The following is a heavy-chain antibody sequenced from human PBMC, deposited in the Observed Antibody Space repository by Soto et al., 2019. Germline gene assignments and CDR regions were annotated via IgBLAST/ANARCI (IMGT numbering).Heavy chain of an antibody. V-gene: IGHV3-48*02. CDR3: ARELAISLFDY. CDR2: IGSSSNTI. Sequence: EVQLVESGGGLVQPGGSLRLSCAASGFTFSSYSMNWVRQAPGMGLEWVSYIGSSSNTIYYADSVKGRFTISRDNAKNSLYLQMNSLRDYDTAVYYFARELAISLFDYWGQGTLVTVSS. CDR1: GFTFSSYS. J-gene: IGHJ4*02. D-gene: IGHD5-18*01.